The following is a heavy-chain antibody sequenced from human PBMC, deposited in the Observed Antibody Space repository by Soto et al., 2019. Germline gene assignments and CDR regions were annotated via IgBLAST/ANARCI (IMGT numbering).Heavy chain of an antibody. J-gene: IGHJ4*02. V-gene: IGHV4-39*01. CDR3: ARRWGYSFDY. CDR1: GGSISSYY. D-gene: IGHD7-27*01. CDR2: IYYSGST. Sequence: QLQLQESGPGLVKPSETLSLTCTVSGGSISSYYWGWIRRPPGKGLEWIGSIYYSGSTYSNPSLKRRVTISVDTSKNQFSLKLSSVTAADTAVYYCARRWGYSFDYWGQGTLVTVSS.